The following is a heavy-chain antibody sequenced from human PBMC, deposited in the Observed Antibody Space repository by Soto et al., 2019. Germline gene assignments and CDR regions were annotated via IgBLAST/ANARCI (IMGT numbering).Heavy chain of an antibody. D-gene: IGHD1-1*01. CDR1: GDILSGYT. V-gene: IGHV1-69*08. CDR2: IIPIIGAP. CDR3: GRVSGTTEWTGGVDV. Sequence: VELEQSGAEVKKPGSSVKVSCTTSGDILSGYTFSWVRRAPGQGLEWMGRIIPIIGAPFSTQKVPDRVAFTQDISPTTGYMALRSLTSEDTAVYYCGRVSGTTEWTGGVDVWGKGTTVTVSS. J-gene: IGHJ6*04.